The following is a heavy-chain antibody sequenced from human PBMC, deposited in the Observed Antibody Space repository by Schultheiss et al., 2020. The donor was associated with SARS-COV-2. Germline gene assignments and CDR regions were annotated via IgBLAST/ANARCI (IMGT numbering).Heavy chain of an antibody. CDR1: GYSISSYY. J-gene: IGHJ5*02. CDR3: ARRYSSGWYDNWFDP. Sequence: GSLRLSCAVSGYSISSYYWSWIRQPAGKGLEWIGRIYTSGSTNYNPSLKSRVTISVDTSKNQFSLKLSSVTAADTAVYYCARRYSSGWYDNWFDPWGQGTLVTVSS. V-gene: IGHV4-4*07. D-gene: IGHD6-19*01. CDR2: IYTSGST.